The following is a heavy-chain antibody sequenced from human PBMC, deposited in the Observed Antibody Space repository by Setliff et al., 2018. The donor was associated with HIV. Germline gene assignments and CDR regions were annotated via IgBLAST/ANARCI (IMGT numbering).Heavy chain of an antibody. CDR1: GYSFSDNW. J-gene: IGHJ4*02. CDR3: TRRRRAPGTGDLEAY. V-gene: IGHV5-51*01. CDR2: IYPGDSAI. D-gene: IGHD3-9*01. Sequence: PGESLKISCKGFGYSFSDNWIGWVRQMPGKGLEWMGIIYPGDSAIRYSPSFQGQVSISADTSITTAYLQWSSLKASDTAMYYCTRRRRAPGTGDLEAYWGQGTLVTVSS.